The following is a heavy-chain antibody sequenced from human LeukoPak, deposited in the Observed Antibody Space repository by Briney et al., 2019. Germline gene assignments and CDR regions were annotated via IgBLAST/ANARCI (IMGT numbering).Heavy chain of an antibody. D-gene: IGHD6-19*01. CDR2: IRSEAYGGTT. CDR1: GFTFGEYA. Sequence: PGGSLRLSCTTSGFTFGEYAMSWFRQAPGKGLDLVGFIRSEAYGGTTEYAASVKGRFTISRDDSESLAYLQLTSLKTEDTAVYYCTKGWGDYWGRGTLVTVSS. V-gene: IGHV3-49*03. CDR3: TKGWGDY. J-gene: IGHJ4*02.